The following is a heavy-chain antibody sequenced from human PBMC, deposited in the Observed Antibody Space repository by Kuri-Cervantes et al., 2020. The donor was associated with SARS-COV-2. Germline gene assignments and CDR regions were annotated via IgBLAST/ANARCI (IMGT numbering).Heavy chain of an antibody. J-gene: IGHJ6*02. Sequence: GESLKISCAASGFTFSHYGMHWVRQAPGKGLVWVSRINSDGSSTSYADSVKGRFTISRDNAKNTLYLQMNSLRAEDTAVYYCARDRDGYSSSWYGDYYYGMDVWGQGTTVTVSS. CDR1: GFTFSHYG. D-gene: IGHD6-13*01. CDR2: INSDGSST. CDR3: ARDRDGYSSSWYGDYYYGMDV. V-gene: IGHV3-74*01.